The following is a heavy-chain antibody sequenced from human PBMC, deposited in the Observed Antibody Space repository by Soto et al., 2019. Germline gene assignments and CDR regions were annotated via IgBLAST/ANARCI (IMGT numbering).Heavy chain of an antibody. CDR1: GFSLSSTRMA. CDR2: IYWDDDK. V-gene: IGHV2-5*02. Sequence: QITLKESGPTLVKPTQTLTLTCTFSGFSLSSTRMAVGWIRQPPGKALEWLALIYWDDDKRYSPFLKSRLTINKDTSKNQVVLTMSNMAPVDTARYYCAHIVVAGLGYYFDYWGQGTLVTVSS. J-gene: IGHJ4*02. D-gene: IGHD6-19*01. CDR3: AHIVVAGLGYYFDY.